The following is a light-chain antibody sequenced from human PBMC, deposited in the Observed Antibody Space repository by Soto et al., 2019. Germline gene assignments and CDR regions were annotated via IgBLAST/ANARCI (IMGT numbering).Light chain of an antibody. J-gene: IGLJ3*02. V-gene: IGLV6-57*04. CDR3: QSYGSGIQGV. CDR1: SGNIXXXX. CDR2: EDN. Sequence: NFMLTQPXXVSESPGKTXXXSCTRSSGNIXXXXVQWYQQXPXSAPTTVIYEDNLRPSGVPDRFSGSIDRSSNSASLTISGLKTEDEADYFCQSYGSGIQGVFGGGTQLTVL.